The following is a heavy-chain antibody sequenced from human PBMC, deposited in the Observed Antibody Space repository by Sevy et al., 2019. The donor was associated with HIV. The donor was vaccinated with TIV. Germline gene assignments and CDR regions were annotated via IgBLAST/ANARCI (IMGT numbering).Heavy chain of an antibody. CDR2: ISYDGSNK. CDR1: GFTFSSYG. D-gene: IGHD3-10*01. Sequence: GGSLRLSCAASGFTFSSYGMHWVRQAPGKGLEWVAVISYDGSNKYYGDSVKGRFPISRDNSKNTMDLQMNGLRTEDTPAYYCANDFLVVHSWFYYGMDVWGQGTTVTVSS. CDR3: ANDFLVVHSWFYYGMDV. J-gene: IGHJ6*02. V-gene: IGHV3-30*18.